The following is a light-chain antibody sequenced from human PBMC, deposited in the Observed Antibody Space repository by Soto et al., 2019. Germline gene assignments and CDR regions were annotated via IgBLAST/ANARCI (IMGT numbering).Light chain of an antibody. V-gene: IGKV3-15*01. CDR3: GPYNKLWT. J-gene: IGKJ1*01. CDR2: GAS. CDR1: QSVRSS. Sequence: CRRASQSVRSSLAWYQQKPGQAPRLLIYGASTRATGIPARFIVSGHRTEYAIALRSLQSEGTAVYISGPYNKLWTEGEGTKVDIK.